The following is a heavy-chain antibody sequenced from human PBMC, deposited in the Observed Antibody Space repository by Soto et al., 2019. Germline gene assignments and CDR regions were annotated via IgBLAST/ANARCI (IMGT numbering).Heavy chain of an antibody. CDR2: IYYSGST. CDR3: ARGVPKDIAAAGHYFDY. D-gene: IGHD6-13*01. Sequence: NPSETLSLTCTVSGGSISSGGYYWSWIRHHPGKGLEWIGYIYYSGSTYYNPSLKSRVTISVDTSKNQFSLKLSSVTAADTAVYYCARGVPKDIAAAGHYFDYWGQGTLVTVSS. CDR1: GGSISSGGYY. J-gene: IGHJ4*02. V-gene: IGHV4-31*03.